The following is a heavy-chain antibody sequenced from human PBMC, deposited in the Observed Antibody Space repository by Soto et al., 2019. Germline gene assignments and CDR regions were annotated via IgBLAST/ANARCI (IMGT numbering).Heavy chain of an antibody. CDR3: ARDDAYYYDSSGYYYGRYDY. CDR1: GFTFSSYW. Sequence: EVQLVESGGGLVQPGGSLRLSCAASGFTFSSYWMSWVRQAPGKGLEWVANIKQGGSEKYYVDSVKGRFTISRDNAKNSLYLQMNSLRAEDTAVYYCARDDAYYYDSSGYYYGRYDYWGQGTLVTVSS. J-gene: IGHJ4*02. V-gene: IGHV3-7*03. D-gene: IGHD3-22*01. CDR2: IKQGGSEK.